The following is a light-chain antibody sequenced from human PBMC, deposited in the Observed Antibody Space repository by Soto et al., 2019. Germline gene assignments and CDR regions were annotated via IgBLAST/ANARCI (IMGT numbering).Light chain of an antibody. V-gene: IGLV2-14*01. Sequence: SALTRPASVSGSPGQSIAISCTGTSSDVGGYSYVSWYQQQPGKAPKLVISDVSNRPSGVSDRFSGSESGNTASLTISGLQTEDEADYYCASYTTSSTYVFGTGTKVTVL. CDR2: DVS. CDR3: ASYTTSSTYV. J-gene: IGLJ1*01. CDR1: SSDVGGYSY.